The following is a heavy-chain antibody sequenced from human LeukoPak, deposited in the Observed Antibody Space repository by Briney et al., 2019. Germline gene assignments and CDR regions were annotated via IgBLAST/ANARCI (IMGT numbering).Heavy chain of an antibody. Sequence: ASVKVSCKASGYTFTSYDINWVRQATGQGLEWMGWMNPNSGNTGYAQKFQGRVTMTRNTSISTAYMELSSLRSEDTAVYYCGRALVVAATLNWFDPWGQGTLVTVSS. V-gene: IGHV1-8*01. J-gene: IGHJ5*02. CDR3: GRALVVAATLNWFDP. CDR1: GYTFTSYD. CDR2: MNPNSGNT. D-gene: IGHD2-15*01.